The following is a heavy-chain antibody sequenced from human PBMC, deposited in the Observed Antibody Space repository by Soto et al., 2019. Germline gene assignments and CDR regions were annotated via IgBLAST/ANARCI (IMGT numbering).Heavy chain of an antibody. Sequence: SETLSLTCTVSGGSTSSYYWSWIRQPPGKGLEWIGYIYYSGSTNYNPSLKSRVTISVDTSKNQFSLKLSSVTAADTAVYYCARGSGSYYKVPSFDYWGQGTLVT. D-gene: IGHD3-10*01. CDR2: IYYSGST. J-gene: IGHJ4*02. CDR3: ARGSGSYYKVPSFDY. V-gene: IGHV4-59*01. CDR1: GGSTSSYY.